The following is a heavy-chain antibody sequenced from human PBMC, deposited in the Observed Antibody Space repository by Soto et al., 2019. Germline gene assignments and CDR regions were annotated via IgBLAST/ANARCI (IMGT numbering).Heavy chain of an antibody. J-gene: IGHJ4*02. D-gene: IGHD3-10*01. Sequence: EVQLVESGGGLIQPGGSLRLSCAVSGFTVSNNYMSWVRQAPGKGLEGVSVIYSGGYTAYGDSVKGRFTISRDNSKNPLFLQRNSRGADAPAVFYCARRPGGGGYWGQGTLVTVSS. CDR2: IYSGGYT. V-gene: IGHV3-53*01. CDR1: GFTVSNNY. CDR3: ARRPGGGGY.